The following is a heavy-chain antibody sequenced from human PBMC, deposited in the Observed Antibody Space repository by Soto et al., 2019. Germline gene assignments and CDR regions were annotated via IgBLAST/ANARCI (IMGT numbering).Heavy chain of an antibody. CDR3: ARGRASWYWHX. Sequence: ASVKVSCKTFGYTFTNYVIHWVRQAPGQGIEWMGWINACTGNTKYSQKLQDRLNISRDTSAATAYLDLSRLASEDTAVYYCARGRASWYWHXWGHATLVTVSX. J-gene: IGHJ4*01. CDR1: GYTFTNYV. D-gene: IGHD2-8*02. CDR2: INACTGNT. V-gene: IGHV1-3*01.